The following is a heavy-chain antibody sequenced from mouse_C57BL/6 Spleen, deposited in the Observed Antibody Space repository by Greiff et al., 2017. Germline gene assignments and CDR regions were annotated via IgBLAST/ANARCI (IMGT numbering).Heavy chain of an antibody. CDR2: IRNKANGYTT. CDR3: GRDYDYAGWFAY. J-gene: IGHJ3*01. V-gene: IGHV7-3*01. CDR1: GFTFTDYY. D-gene: IGHD2-4*01. Sequence: EVKVVESGGGLVQPGGSLSLSCAASGFTFTDYYMSWVRQPPGKALEWLGFIRNKANGYTTESSAYVKGRFTISRDNYQSILYLRMKALRAEDSATYYSGRDYDYAGWFAYWGQGTLVTVSA.